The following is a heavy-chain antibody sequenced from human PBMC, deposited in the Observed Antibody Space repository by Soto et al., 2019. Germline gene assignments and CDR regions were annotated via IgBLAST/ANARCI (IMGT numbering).Heavy chain of an antibody. Sequence: GGSLRLSCAASGFTFSSYSMNWVRQAPGKGLEWVSYISSSSSTIHYADSVKGRFTISRDNAKNSLYLQMNSLRAEDTAVYYCARDLGDSRSLDVWGKGTTVTVSS. D-gene: IGHD3-16*01. CDR3: ARDLGDSRSLDV. V-gene: IGHV3-48*01. CDR1: GFTFSSYS. CDR2: ISSSSSTI. J-gene: IGHJ6*04.